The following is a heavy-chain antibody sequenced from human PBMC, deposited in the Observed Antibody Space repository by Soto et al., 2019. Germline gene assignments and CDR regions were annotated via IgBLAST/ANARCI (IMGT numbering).Heavy chain of an antibody. V-gene: IGHV3-23*01. Sequence: LRPSCAGSGFTFSSFAMSWVRQAPGKGLEWVSAISGSGGSTYYADSVKGRFTISRDNSKNTLYLQMNSLRAEDTAVYYCAKGILTGYFDYWGQGTLVTVSS. CDR3: AKGILTGYFDY. CDR2: ISGSGGST. J-gene: IGHJ4*02. CDR1: GFTFSSFA. D-gene: IGHD3-9*01.